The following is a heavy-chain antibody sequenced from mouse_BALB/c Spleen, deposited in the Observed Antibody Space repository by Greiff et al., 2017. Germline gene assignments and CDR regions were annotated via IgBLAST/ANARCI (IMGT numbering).Heavy chain of an antibody. V-gene: IGHV14-3*02. Sequence: EVKLMESGAELVKPGASVKLSCTASGFNIKDTYMHWVKQRPEQGLEWIGRIDPANGNTKYDPKFQGKATITADTSSNTAYLKLSSLTSEDTAVYYCARWGLVYMDYWGQGTSVTVSS. D-gene: IGHD2-10*02. CDR2: IDPANGNT. J-gene: IGHJ4*01. CDR1: GFNIKDTY. CDR3: ARWGLVYMDY.